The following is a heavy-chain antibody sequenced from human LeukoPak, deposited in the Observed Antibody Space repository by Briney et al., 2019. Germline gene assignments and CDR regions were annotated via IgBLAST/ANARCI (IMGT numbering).Heavy chain of an antibody. Sequence: SETLSLTCAVYGGSFSYVYWNWIRQPPGKELEWIGEINERGNINYNPSLRNRVSISVDTSKNQFSLKLSSVTAADTAVYYCARHVIREGGYGEIPQGAFDIWGQGTMVTVSS. D-gene: IGHD4-17*01. J-gene: IGHJ3*02. CDR3: ARHVIREGGYGEIPQGAFDI. V-gene: IGHV4-34*01. CDR1: GGSFSYVY. CDR2: INERGNI.